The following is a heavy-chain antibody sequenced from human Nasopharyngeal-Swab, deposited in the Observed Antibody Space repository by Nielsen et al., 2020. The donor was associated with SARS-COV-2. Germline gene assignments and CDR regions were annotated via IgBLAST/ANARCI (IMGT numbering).Heavy chain of an antibody. CDR2: ISGSDGSA. CDR1: GFTFSSYA. V-gene: IGHV3-23*01. CDR3: ARIRTGAYFDY. D-gene: IGHD1-14*01. Sequence: GESLKISCAASGFTFSSYAMCWVRQAPGKGLEWVSTISGSDGSAYYADSVKGRFTISRDNSRHTLCLQMNSLRAEDTAVYYCARIRTGAYFDYWGQGTLVTVSS. J-gene: IGHJ4*02.